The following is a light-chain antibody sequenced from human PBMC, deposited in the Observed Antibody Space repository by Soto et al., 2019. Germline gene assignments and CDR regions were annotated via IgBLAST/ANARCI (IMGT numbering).Light chain of an antibody. CDR1: QNLSRN. CDR3: QHYDNWPHT. J-gene: IGKJ2*01. CDR2: GAS. V-gene: IGKV3-15*01. Sequence: EVVLTQSPATLSVSLGERASLSCRASQNLSRNLAWYQHKPGQAPRLLIYGASTRDTGIPARFSGSGSGTEFTLTISSLQSDDSAVYYCQHYDNWPHTFGQGTKLEIK.